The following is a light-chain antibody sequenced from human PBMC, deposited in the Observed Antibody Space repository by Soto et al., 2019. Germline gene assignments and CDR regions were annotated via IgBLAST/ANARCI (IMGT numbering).Light chain of an antibody. J-gene: IGLJ1*01. V-gene: IGLV1-44*01. CDR2: SNS. CDR3: AGWDDSLNGYV. CDR1: SSNIGSHT. Sequence: QAVVTQAPSAAGTPGQRVTISCSGSSSNIGSHTVSWYLQLPGSAPKLLIYSNSQRPSGVPDRFSGSKSGTSASLAISWLQSEDEADYYCAGWDDSLNGYVFGTGTKVTVL.